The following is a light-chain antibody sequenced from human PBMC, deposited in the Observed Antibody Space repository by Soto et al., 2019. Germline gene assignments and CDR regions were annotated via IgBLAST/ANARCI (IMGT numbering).Light chain of an antibody. CDR2: GAS. V-gene: IGKV3-20*01. Sequence: EIVLTQSPGTLFLSPGERATLSCRASQSVRSTYVAWYQQKTGHPPRLLNYGASSRATGIPARFSGSGCATDFTFIISILEAEDLAVYYCQQYGDSPTFGGGTKVGIK. CDR3: QQYGDSPT. J-gene: IGKJ4*01. CDR1: QSVRSTY.